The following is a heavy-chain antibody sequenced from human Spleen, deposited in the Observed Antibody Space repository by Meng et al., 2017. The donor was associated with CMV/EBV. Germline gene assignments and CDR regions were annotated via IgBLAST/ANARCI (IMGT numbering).Heavy chain of an antibody. D-gene: IGHD1-26*01. J-gene: IGHJ4*02. CDR2: TSGSGGTT. V-gene: IGHV3-23*01. Sequence: SGFTFRCYAMSGVRQPPGKGLQWVSGTSGSGGTTYYADSVRGRFTISRDNSKNTLYMQMNSLRAEDTAVYFCAKDVRVGATRGVFDYWGQGTLVTVSS. CDR3: AKDVRVGATRGVFDY. CDR1: GFTFRCYA.